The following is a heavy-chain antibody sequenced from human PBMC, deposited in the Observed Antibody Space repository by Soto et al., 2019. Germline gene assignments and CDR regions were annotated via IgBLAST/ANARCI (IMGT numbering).Heavy chain of an antibody. CDR3: AKDGSHSLDY. J-gene: IGHJ4*02. V-gene: IGHV3-30*18. CDR2: MSYDGSNE. CDR1: GFTFSHYA. Sequence: QVQLVESGGGVVQPGRSLRLSCAASGFTFSHYAMHWVRQAPGKGLEWVALMSYDGSNEYYADSVKGRFTISRDNFKNMLDLQMKSLIAGDTAVYYCAKDGSHSLDYWGQGTLVTVSS. D-gene: IGHD3-10*01.